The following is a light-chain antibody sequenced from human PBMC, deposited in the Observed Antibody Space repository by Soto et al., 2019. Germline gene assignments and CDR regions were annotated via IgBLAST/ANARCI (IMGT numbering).Light chain of an antibody. CDR2: KVS. V-gene: IGKV1-5*03. CDR1: QSLNDW. Sequence: DIQMTQSPSTLSASVGDRVTITCRASQSLNDWLAWFQQKPGKAPNLLIYKVSNLESGVPSRFCGSGSGTEFTLTISSLQPDDFATYYCQQYNGYSWAFGQGTKVEIK. J-gene: IGKJ1*01. CDR3: QQYNGYSWA.